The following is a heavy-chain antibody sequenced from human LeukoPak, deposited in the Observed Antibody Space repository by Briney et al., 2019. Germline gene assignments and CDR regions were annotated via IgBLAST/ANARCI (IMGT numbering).Heavy chain of an antibody. Sequence: PGGALRLSCAASGFTFSDYYMSWIRQAPGKGLEWVSYISSSGSTIYYADSVKGRFTISRDNAKNSLYLQMNSLRAEDTAVYYCARGSRPPIAVPGTGWFDPWGQGTLVTVSS. CDR3: ARGSRPPIAVPGTGWFDP. V-gene: IGHV3-11*01. CDR2: ISSSGSTI. J-gene: IGHJ5*02. D-gene: IGHD6-19*01. CDR1: GFTFSDYY.